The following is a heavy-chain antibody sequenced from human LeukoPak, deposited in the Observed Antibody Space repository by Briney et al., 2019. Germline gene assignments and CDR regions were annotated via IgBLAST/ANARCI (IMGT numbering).Heavy chain of an antibody. CDR1: GFTFSTYT. CDR2: ISSSSSYI. CDR3: AGGPDCGGDCYSAWFDP. V-gene: IGHV3-21*01. Sequence: PGGSLRLSCAASGFTFSTYTMNWVRQAPGKGLEWVSSISSSSSYIYYADSVKGRFTISRDNAKNSLYLQMNSLRAEDTAVYYCAGGPDCGGDCYSAWFDPWGQGTLVTVSS. D-gene: IGHD2-21*02. J-gene: IGHJ5*02.